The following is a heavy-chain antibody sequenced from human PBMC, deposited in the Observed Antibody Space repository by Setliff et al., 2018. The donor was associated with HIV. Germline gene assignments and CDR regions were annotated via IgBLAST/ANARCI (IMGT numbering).Heavy chain of an antibody. D-gene: IGHD6-19*01. CDR3: TRGRDSNGWYDA. CDR2: INPDGSET. CDR1: GVIFSNNW. Sequence: GSLRLSCTASGVIFSNNWMHWVRQVPGKGLVWVSTINPDGSETSYADSVKGRFTISRDNAKNTLYLQMNSLRAEDTAVYYCTRGRDSNGWYDAWGQGTLVTVSS. J-gene: IGHJ5*02. V-gene: IGHV3-74*01.